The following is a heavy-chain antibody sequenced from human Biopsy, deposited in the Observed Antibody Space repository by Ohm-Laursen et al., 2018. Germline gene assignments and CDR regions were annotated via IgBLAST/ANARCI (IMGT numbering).Heavy chain of an antibody. D-gene: IGHD2-8*01. CDR2: INRKTGAT. Sequence: SVKASCKASSYTFTDYNIHWMRQAPGQGLGWLGYINRKTGATNYAQKFQGTVTMTRDTSISTAYLALGSLRSADTAIYYCARDPLNGHKHFDYWGQGSLVTVSS. J-gene: IGHJ4*02. CDR1: SYTFTDYN. V-gene: IGHV1-2*02. CDR3: ARDPLNGHKHFDY.